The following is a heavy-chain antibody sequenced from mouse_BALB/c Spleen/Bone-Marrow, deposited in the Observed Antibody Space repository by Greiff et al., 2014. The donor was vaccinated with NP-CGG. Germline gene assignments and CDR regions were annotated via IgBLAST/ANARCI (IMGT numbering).Heavy chain of an antibody. J-gene: IGHJ2*01. CDR3: ARCNYRYDGDFDY. CDR2: INPYNGDT. D-gene: IGHD2-14*01. Sequence: DVHLVESGPELVKPGASVKISCKASGYSFTGYFMNWVMQSHGKSLEWIGRINPYNGDTFYNQKFKGKATLTVDKSSSTAHMELRSLASEDSAVYYCARCNYRYDGDFDYWGQGTTLTVSS. V-gene: IGHV1-20*02. CDR1: GYSFTGYF.